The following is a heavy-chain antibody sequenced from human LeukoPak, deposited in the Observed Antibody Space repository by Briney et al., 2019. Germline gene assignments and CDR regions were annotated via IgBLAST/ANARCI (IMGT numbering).Heavy chain of an antibody. Sequence: SETLSLTCTVSGGSISSGSYYWSWIRQPAGKGREWIGRIYTSGSTNYNPSLKSRVTISVDTSKNQFSLKLSSVTAADTAVYYCARDRYYYDSSGYQALLDYWGQGTLVTVSS. CDR1: GGSISSGSYY. CDR3: ARDRYYYDSSGYQALLDY. V-gene: IGHV4-61*02. D-gene: IGHD3-22*01. CDR2: IYTSGST. J-gene: IGHJ4*02.